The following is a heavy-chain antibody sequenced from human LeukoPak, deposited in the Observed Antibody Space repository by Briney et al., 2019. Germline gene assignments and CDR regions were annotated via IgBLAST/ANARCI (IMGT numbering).Heavy chain of an antibody. CDR2: ISAYNGNT. J-gene: IGHJ4*02. CDR1: GYTFTSYG. V-gene: IGHV1-18*01. CDR3: ARTGYSSGWYRGGYFDY. D-gene: IGHD6-19*01. Sequence: ASVKVSCKASGYTFTSYGISWVRQAPGQGLEWMGWISAYNGNTNHAQKLQGRVTMTTDTSTSTAYMELRSLRSGDTAVYYCARTGYSSGWYRGGYFDYWGQGTLVTVSS.